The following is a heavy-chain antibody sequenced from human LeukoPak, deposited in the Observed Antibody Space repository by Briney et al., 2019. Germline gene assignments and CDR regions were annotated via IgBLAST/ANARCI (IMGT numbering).Heavy chain of an antibody. CDR3: ASGIVGAMAFDI. Sequence: PGRSLRLSCAASGFTFSSYGMHWVRQAPGKGLEWVAVISYDGSNKYYADSVKGRFTISRDNSKNTLYLQMNSLRAEDTAVYYCASGIVGAMAFDIWGQGTMVTVSS. CDR2: ISYDGSNK. CDR1: GFTFSSYG. V-gene: IGHV3-30*03. J-gene: IGHJ3*02. D-gene: IGHD1-26*01.